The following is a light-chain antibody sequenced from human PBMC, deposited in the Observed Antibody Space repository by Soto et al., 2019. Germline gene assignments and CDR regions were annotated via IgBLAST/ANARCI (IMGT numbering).Light chain of an antibody. J-gene: IGLJ2*01. CDR1: SSDVGGYNY. CDR2: EVS. CDR3: SSYTSSSTL. V-gene: IGLV2-14*01. Sequence: SVLTQPASVSGSPGQSITISCTGTSSDVGGYNYVSWYQQHPGKAPRLMIYEVSHRPSGVSNRFSGSKSGNTASLTISGLQAEDEADYYCSSYTSSSTLFGGGTKVTVL.